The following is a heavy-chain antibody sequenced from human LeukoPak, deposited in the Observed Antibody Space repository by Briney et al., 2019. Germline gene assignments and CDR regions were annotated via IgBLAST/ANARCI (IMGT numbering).Heavy chain of an antibody. CDR1: GFTFSSYG. CDR3: ARRSDASARGWYFDV. D-gene: IGHD2-8*01. V-gene: IGHV3-53*01. CDR2: IYSGGST. Sequence: GGSLRLSCAASGFTFSSYGMHWVRQAPGKGLEWVSGIYSGGSTYDSDSVKGRFTISRDNSKNTLYIQMNSLRAEDTAVYYCARRSDASARGWYFDVWGRGTLVTVSS. J-gene: IGHJ2*01.